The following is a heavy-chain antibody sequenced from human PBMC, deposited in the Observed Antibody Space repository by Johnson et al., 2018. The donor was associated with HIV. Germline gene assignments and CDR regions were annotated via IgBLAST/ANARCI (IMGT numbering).Heavy chain of an antibody. CDR3: ARDKDYGGNHDAFDI. CDR2: LYRGGAT. CDR1: GFTFSTYW. J-gene: IGHJ3*02. Sequence: VHLLESGGGLVQPGGSLRLSCAASGFTFSTYWMSWLRQAPGKALAWVSVLYRGGATYYAASVQARFTISRDNSKNTVYLQLESLRADDTTLYYCARDKDYGGNHDAFDIWGQGTMVTVSS. V-gene: IGHV3-66*01. D-gene: IGHD4-23*01.